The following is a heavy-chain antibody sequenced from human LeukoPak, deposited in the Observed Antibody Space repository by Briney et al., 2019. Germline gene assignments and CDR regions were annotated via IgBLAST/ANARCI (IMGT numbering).Heavy chain of an antibody. CDR2: IYYSGST. Sequence: SETLSLTCTVSGGSISPYYWSWLRQPPGKGLEWIGYIYYSGSTNYNPSLKSRVTISVDTSKNQFSLRLSSVTAADTALYYCARARGYCSSTSCSLDFGYWGQGTLVTVSS. J-gene: IGHJ4*02. D-gene: IGHD2-2*01. CDR3: ARARGYCSSTSCSLDFGY. CDR1: GGSISPYY. V-gene: IGHV4-59*01.